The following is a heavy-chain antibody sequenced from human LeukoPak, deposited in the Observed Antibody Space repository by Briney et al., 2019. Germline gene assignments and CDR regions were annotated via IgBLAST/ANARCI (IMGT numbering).Heavy chain of an antibody. CDR2: ISEDGGSA. CDR1: GITFDNYA. D-gene: IGHD1-26*01. J-gene: IGHJ3*02. CDR3: ARDARSYSDAFDI. V-gene: IGHV3-43*02. Sequence: GGSLRLSCAASGITFDNYAMHWVRQTPGKGLEWVSLISEDGGSAYYADSVKGRFTISRDNSKNTLYLQMNSLRAEDTAVYYCARDARSYSDAFDIWDQGTMVTVSS.